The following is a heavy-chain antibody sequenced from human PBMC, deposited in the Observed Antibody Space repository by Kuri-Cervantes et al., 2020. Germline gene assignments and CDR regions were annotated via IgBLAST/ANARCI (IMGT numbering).Heavy chain of an antibody. CDR1: GGSISSSSYY. CDR2: IYYSGTT. J-gene: IGHJ2*01. V-gene: IGHV4-39*07. Sequence: SETLSLTCTVSGGSISSSSYYWGWIRQPPGKGLEWIGSIYYSGTTYYNPSLKSRVTISVDTSKNQFSLKLNSVTAADTAVYYCARGKQGPRCFDLWGRGTLVTVSS. CDR3: ARGKQGPRCFDL.